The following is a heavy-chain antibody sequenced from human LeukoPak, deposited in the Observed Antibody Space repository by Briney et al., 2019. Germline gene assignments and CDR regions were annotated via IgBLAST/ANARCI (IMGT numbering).Heavy chain of an antibody. J-gene: IGHJ6*02. D-gene: IGHD3-3*01. CDR1: GFTVSSNY. CDR3: ASGFYDFWSGYPTGGPYYGMDV. V-gene: IGHV3-66*01. Sequence: PGGSLRLSCAASGFTVSSNYMSWVRQAPGKGLEWVSVIYSGGSTYYADSVKGRFTISRDNSKNTLYLQMNSLRAEDTAVYYCASGFYDFWSGYPTGGPYYGMDVWGQGTTVTVSS. CDR2: IYSGGST.